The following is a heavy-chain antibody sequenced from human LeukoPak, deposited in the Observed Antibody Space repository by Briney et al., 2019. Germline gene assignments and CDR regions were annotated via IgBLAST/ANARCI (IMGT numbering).Heavy chain of an antibody. CDR3: AKEAHGLLWFGELTGNWFDP. CDR2: ISYDGSNK. CDR1: GFTFGSYG. D-gene: IGHD3-10*01. Sequence: GGSLRLSCAASGFTFGSYGMHWVRQAPGKGLEWVAVISYDGSNKYYADSVKGRFTISRDNSKNTLYLQMNSLRAEDTAVYYCAKEAHGLLWFGELTGNWFDPWGQGTLVTVSS. J-gene: IGHJ5*02. V-gene: IGHV3-30*18.